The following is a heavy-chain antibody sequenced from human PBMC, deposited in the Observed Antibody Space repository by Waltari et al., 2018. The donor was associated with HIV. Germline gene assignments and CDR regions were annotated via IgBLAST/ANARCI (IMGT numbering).Heavy chain of an antibody. Sequence: QVHLQESGPGLVKPSRSLSLTCTVSNGSVNNDFSYWTWVRQAPSKGLEWIGYVYYSGSTNYIPSLKGRVSISIDTSKNQFSLRLSSVTVADTAVYFCVRGLGPQKAIKYFFDTWGQGTLVIVPP. CDR2: VYYSGST. J-gene: IGHJ1*01. CDR1: NGSVNNDFSY. D-gene: IGHD3-9*01. CDR3: VRGLGPQKAIKYFFDT. V-gene: IGHV4-61*01.